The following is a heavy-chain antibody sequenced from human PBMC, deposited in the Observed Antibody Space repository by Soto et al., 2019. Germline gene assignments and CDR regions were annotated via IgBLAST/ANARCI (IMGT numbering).Heavy chain of an antibody. CDR1: GFTVFSNY. CDR3: ARDLYYSNRHYYGMDV. CDR2: INSADRT. J-gene: IGHJ6*02. D-gene: IGHD4-4*01. Sequence: PWGSLRLSCAASGFTVFSNYMSWVRQAPGKGLEWVSIINSADRTYYADSVKGRFTISRDNSKNTLDLQMNNVRVEDTAVYYCARDLYYSNRHYYGMDVWGQGTTVTVSS. V-gene: IGHV3-53*01.